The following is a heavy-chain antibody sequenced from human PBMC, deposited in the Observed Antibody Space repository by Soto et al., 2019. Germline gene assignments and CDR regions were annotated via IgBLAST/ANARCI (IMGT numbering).Heavy chain of an antibody. CDR1: GFSLSTSGEA. CDR3: AHRRCGGGSCYNVFDI. D-gene: IGHD2-15*01. J-gene: IGHJ3*02. CDR2: IYWRDDK. Sequence: QITLKESGPTLVQPTQTLTLTCTFSGFSLSTSGEAVGWIRQPPGKALEWLALIYWRDDKHYSPSLKSRLTIPKDTSKNQVVLTMTSLDPVDTATYYCAHRRCGGGSCYNVFDIWGQGAMVTVSS. V-gene: IGHV2-5*01.